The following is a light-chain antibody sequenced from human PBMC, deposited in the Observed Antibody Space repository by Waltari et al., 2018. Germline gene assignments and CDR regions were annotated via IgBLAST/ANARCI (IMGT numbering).Light chain of an antibody. Sequence: SYVLTQPPSVSVAPGKTATITCGGNNIGGKSVHWNQQKPGQAPVLVVYNDNDRPSGIPERFSGSNSGNTATLTISRVEVGDEADYYCQLWDIGSDHKVFGSGTNVIVL. CDR3: QLWDIGSDHKV. V-gene: IGLV3-21*03. CDR1: NIGGKS. CDR2: NDN. J-gene: IGLJ1*01.